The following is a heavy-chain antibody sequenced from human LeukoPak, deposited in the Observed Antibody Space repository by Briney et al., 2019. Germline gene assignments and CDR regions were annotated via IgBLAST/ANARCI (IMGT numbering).Heavy chain of an antibody. Sequence: SGGSLRLSCAASGFTFDDYAMHWVRQAPGKGLEWVSGISWNSGSIGYADSVKGRFTISRDNAKNSLYLQMNSLRAEDTALYYCAKGITMVRGVFDYWGQGTLVTVSS. V-gene: IGHV3-9*01. D-gene: IGHD3-10*01. CDR1: GFTFDDYA. J-gene: IGHJ4*02. CDR3: AKGITMVRGVFDY. CDR2: ISWNSGSI.